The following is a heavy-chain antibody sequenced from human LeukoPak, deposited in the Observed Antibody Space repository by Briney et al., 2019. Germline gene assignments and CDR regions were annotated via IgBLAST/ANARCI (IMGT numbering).Heavy chain of an antibody. J-gene: IGHJ6*02. D-gene: IGHD3-10*01. CDR3: ARDPGYGSGTNYYYYGMDV. CDR1: GGSFSGYY. Sequence: SETLSLTCAVYGGSFSGYYWSWIRQPPGKGLEWIGEINHSRSTNYNPSLKSRVTISVDTSKNQFSLKLSSVTAADTAVYYCARDPGYGSGTNYYYYGMDVWGQGTTVTVSS. V-gene: IGHV4-34*01. CDR2: INHSRST.